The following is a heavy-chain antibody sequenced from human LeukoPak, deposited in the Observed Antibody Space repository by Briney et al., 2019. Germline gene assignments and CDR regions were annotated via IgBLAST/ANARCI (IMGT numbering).Heavy chain of an antibody. CDR1: GYTFTSYY. CDR3: AREVTTVTTFGI. CDR2: INPSGGST. D-gene: IGHD4-17*01. J-gene: IGHJ4*02. V-gene: IGHV1-46*01. Sequence: ASVKVSCKASGYTFTSYYMHWVRQAPGQGLEWMGIINPSGGSTSYAQKFQGRVTMTRNTSTSTVYMELSSLRSEDTAVYYCAREVTTVTTFGIWGQGTLVTVSS.